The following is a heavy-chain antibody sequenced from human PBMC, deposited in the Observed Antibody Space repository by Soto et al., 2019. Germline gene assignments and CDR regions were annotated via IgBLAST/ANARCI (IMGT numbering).Heavy chain of an antibody. CDR2: IYHSGST. CDR1: GGSISSGGYS. J-gene: IGHJ6*02. V-gene: IGHV4-30-2*01. Sequence: SETLSLTCAVSGGSISSGGYSWSWIRQPPGKSLEWIGYIYHSGSTYYNPSLKSRVTISVDRSKNQFSLKLSSVTAADTAVYYCARYNYYDSSGYYLYGMDVWGQGTTVTVSS. CDR3: ARYNYYDSSGYYLYGMDV. D-gene: IGHD3-22*01.